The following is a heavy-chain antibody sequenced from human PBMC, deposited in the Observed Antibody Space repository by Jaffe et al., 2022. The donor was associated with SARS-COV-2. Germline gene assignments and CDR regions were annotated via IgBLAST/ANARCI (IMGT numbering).Heavy chain of an antibody. CDR2: IYYSGST. CDR1: GGSISSSSYY. J-gene: IGHJ6*02. V-gene: IGHV4-39*01. D-gene: IGHD3-10*01. Sequence: QLQLQESGPGLVKPSETLSLTCTVSGGSISSSSYYWGWIRQPPGKGLEWIGSIYYSGSTYYNPSLKSRVTISVDTSKNQFSLKLSSVTAADTAVYYCASGDLTLYYYYGMDVWGQGTTVTVSS. CDR3: ASGDLTLYYYYGMDV.